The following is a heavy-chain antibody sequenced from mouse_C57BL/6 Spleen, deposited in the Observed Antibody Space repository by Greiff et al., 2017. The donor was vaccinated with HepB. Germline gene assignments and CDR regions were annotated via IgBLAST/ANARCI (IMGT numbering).Heavy chain of an antibody. CDR1: GYTFTSYW. CDR3: AREGFTTVVAHFDY. D-gene: IGHD1-1*01. CDR2: IDPSDSET. Sequence: VQLQQPGAELVRPGSSVKLSCKASGYTFTSYWMHWVKQRPIQGLEWIGNIDPSDSETHYNQKFKDKATLTVDKSSSTAYMQLSSLTSEDSAVYYCAREGFTTVVAHFDYWGQGTTLTVSS. V-gene: IGHV1-52*01. J-gene: IGHJ2*01.